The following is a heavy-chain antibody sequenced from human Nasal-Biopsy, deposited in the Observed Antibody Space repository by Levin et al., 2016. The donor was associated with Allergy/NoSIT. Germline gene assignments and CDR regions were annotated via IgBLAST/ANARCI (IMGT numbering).Heavy chain of an antibody. D-gene: IGHD3-16*01. CDR1: GFSFSNYA. Sequence: GGSLRLSCVGSGFSFSNYAMSWVRQAPGKGPEWVSGISGPGGKSDYADAVKGRFTISRDNSENALYLQMRSLRVEDTALYYCVKDMAKFYYDPSVDYGWYYYAMDVWGPGTSVTVSS. CDR3: VKDMAKFYYDPSVDYGWYYYAMDV. V-gene: IGHV3-23*01. J-gene: IGHJ6*02. CDR2: ISGPGGKS.